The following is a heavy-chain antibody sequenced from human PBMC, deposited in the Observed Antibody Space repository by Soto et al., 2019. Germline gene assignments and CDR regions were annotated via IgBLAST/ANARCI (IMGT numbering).Heavy chain of an antibody. Sequence: EVQLVESGGGLVQPGGSLRLSCAASGFTFSHYWMHWVRQAPGKGLVWVSRIRSDGSDTTYTGSVKGRFTISRDNAKSTLFLQMNSLRAEDTAVYYCAIVITAGSRSFDYWGQGTLVTVSS. J-gene: IGHJ4*02. V-gene: IGHV3-74*01. CDR2: IRSDGSDT. CDR1: GFTFSHYW. CDR3: AIVITAGSRSFDY. D-gene: IGHD3-22*01.